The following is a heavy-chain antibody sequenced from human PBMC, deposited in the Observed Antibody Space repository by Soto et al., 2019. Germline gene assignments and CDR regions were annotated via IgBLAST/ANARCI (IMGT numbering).Heavy chain of an antibody. CDR2: ISGSGGGA. V-gene: IGHV3-23*01. Sequence: EVQLLESGGGLVQPGGSLRLSCAASGFTFSSYAMSWVRQAPGKGLEWVSGISGSGGGAYYADALRGRFTISRDKSKNTLYLQMNSLRAEDTAVYSCAKFQGYCRSGSCVYFYYMEVWGKGTTVTVSS. J-gene: IGHJ6*03. CDR3: AKFQGYCRSGSCVYFYYMEV. D-gene: IGHD2-15*01. CDR1: GFTFSSYA.